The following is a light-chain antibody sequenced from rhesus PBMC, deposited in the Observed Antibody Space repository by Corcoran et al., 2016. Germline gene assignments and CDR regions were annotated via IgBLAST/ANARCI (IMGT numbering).Light chain of an antibody. Sequence: QAALTQPRSVSGSPGQSVTISCTGTSSDIGGYDYVSWYQQHPGTAPKLMIYEVTKRPSGVSDRFSASKSGNTASLTISGLQAEDEADYYCSSYAGSNTFIFASGTRLSVL. J-gene: IGLJ1*01. CDR1: SSDIGGYDY. CDR2: EVT. V-gene: IGLV2-32*02. CDR3: SSYAGSNTFI.